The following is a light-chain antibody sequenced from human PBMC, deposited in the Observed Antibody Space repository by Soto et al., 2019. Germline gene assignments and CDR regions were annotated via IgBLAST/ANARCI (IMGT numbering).Light chain of an antibody. Sequence: SVLTQPASVSGSPGQSITVSCTGTNTDVGGYNYVSWYQHRPGKAPRLMIYEVRNRPSGVSNRFSGSKSGNTASLTISGLQSEDEADYYCTSYTPTGALVFGSGTKVTVL. J-gene: IGLJ6*01. CDR1: NTDVGGYNY. CDR2: EVR. CDR3: TSYTPTGALV. V-gene: IGLV2-14*01.